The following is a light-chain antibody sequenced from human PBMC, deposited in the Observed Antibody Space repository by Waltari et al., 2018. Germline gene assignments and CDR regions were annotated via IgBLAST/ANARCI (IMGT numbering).Light chain of an antibody. CDR1: QGISSA. V-gene: IGKV1-13*02. Sequence: AIQLTQSPSPLSASVGDRVTITCRASQGISSALAWYQQKPGKAPKLLIYDASSLESGVPSRFSGSGSGTDFTLTISSLQPEDFATYYCQQFNSYPSFGQGTRLEIK. CDR3: QQFNSYPS. J-gene: IGKJ5*01. CDR2: DAS.